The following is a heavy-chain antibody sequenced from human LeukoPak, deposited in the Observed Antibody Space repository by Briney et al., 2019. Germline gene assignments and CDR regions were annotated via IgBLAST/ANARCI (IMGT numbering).Heavy chain of an antibody. J-gene: IGHJ5*02. CDR3: ARDLGFPPRGYWFDP. D-gene: IGHD3-10*01. CDR2: ISWDGGST. Sequence: HPGGSLRLSCAASGFTFDDYTMHWVRQAPGKGLEWVSLISWDGGSTYYADSVKGRFTISRDNAKNSLYLQMNSLRAEDTAVYYCARDLGFPPRGYWFDPWGQGTLVTVSS. CDR1: GFTFDDYT. V-gene: IGHV3-43*01.